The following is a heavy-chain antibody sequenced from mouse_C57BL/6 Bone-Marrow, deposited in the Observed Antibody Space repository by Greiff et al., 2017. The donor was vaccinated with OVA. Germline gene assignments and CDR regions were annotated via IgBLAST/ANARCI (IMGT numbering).Heavy chain of an antibody. J-gene: IGHJ2*01. CDR2: IYPRSGNT. CDR1: GYTFTSYG. CDR3: AKVTTGNY. D-gene: IGHD1-1*01. V-gene: IGHV1-81*01. Sequence: VQRVESGAELARPGASVKLSCKASGYTFTSYGISWVKQRTGQGLEWIGAIYPRSGNTYYNEKFKGKATLTADKSSSTAYMELRSLTSEDSAVYFCAKVTTGNYWGQGTTLTVSS.